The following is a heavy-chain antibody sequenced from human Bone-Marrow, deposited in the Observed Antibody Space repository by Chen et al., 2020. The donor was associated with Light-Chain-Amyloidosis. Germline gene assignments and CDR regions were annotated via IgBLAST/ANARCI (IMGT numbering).Heavy chain of an antibody. J-gene: IGHJ4*02. CDR1: GYTFPNYW. V-gene: IGHV5-51*01. Sequence: EAQLEPSGPDVKKPGESLKISCKGTGYTFPNYWIGRVRQIPGKGLEWMGVIYPDDSDARYSPSFEGQVTISADKSITTAYLQWRSLKASDTAMYYCARRRDGYNFDYWGQGTLVTVSS. CDR2: IYPDDSDA. D-gene: IGHD5-12*01. CDR3: ARRRDGYNFDY.